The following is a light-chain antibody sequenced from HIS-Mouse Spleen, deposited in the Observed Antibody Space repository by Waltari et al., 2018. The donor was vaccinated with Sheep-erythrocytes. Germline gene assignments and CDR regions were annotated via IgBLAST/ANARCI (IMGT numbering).Light chain of an antibody. CDR3: QQYNSYSTWT. Sequence: EIVLTQSPGTLSLSPGERATLSCRASQSVSSSYLAWYQQKPGQAPRLLIYGASSRATGIPDRFSGSGSGTDFTLTISRLEPEDFAVYYCQQYNSYSTWTFGQGTKVEIK. J-gene: IGKJ1*01. V-gene: IGKV3-20*01. CDR2: GAS. CDR1: QSVSSSY.